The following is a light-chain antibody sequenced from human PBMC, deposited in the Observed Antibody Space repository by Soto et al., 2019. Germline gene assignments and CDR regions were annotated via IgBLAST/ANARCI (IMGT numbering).Light chain of an antibody. CDR3: QQRRNCPLT. V-gene: IGKV3-11*01. J-gene: IGKJ1*01. Sequence: EIVLTQSPATLSSSPGERATLSCRASQSVSSYLAWYQQKPGQAPRLLIYDAYDRATGIPARFSGSGSGTDLTLPISSREPDDFSVYYCQQRRNCPLTFGQGPKVEIK. CDR1: QSVSSY. CDR2: DAY.